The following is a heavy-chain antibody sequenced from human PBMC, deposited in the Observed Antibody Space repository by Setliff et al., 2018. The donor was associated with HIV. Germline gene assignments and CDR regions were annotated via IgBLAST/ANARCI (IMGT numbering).Heavy chain of an antibody. CDR3: TRDRRYSSGWYSSYGMDV. CDR2: IRSKAYGGTT. D-gene: IGHD6-19*01. Sequence: TASGFTFGDYALSWVRQAPGKGLEWVGFIRSKAYGGTTEYAASVKGRFTISRDDSKSIAYLQMNSLKTEDTAVYYCTRDRRYSSGWYSSYGMDVWGQGTTVTVS. CDR1: GFTFGDYA. J-gene: IGHJ6*02. V-gene: IGHV3-49*04.